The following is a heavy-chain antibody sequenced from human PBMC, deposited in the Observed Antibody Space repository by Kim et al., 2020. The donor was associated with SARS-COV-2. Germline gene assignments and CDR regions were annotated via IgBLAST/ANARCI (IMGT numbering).Heavy chain of an antibody. D-gene: IGHD6-19*01. CDR3: SRGQGIAVARARWFDP. CDR2: IYTSGST. J-gene: IGHJ5*02. CDR1: GGSISSGSYY. Sequence: SETLSLTCTVSGGSISSGSYYWSWVRQPAGKGLEWIGRIYTSGSTNYNPSLTSRGTIAVDTSKSQFSLRLSSVTAADAAVYYCSRGQGIAVARARWFDPWGQGTLLTVSS. V-gene: IGHV4-61*02.